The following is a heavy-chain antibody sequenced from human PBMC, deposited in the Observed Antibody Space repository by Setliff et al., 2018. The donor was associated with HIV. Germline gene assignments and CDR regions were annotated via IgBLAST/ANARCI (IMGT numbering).Heavy chain of an antibody. J-gene: IGHJ3*01. CDR2: INTNTGNP. CDR3: ATPRTPQLYCSGGSCFDAFDL. CDR1: EYVFTTYA. Sequence: ASVKVSCKASEYVFTTYAMNWVRQAPGQGLEWMGWINTNTGNPTYAQGFTGRFVFSLDTPVSTAYLQISSLKAEDTAVYYCATPRTPQLYCSGGSCFDAFDLWGQGTMGTVS. D-gene: IGHD2-15*01. V-gene: IGHV7-4-1*02.